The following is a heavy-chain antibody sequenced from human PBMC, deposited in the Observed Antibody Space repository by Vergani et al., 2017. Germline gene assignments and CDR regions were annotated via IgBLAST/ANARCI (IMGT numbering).Heavy chain of an antibody. CDR2: IYPGDTDT. D-gene: IGHD2-21*01. Sequence: EVQLVQSGAEVKKPGESLKISCKGSGYSFTSYWLGWVRQMPGKGLEWMGIIYPGDTDTRYSPSFQGQVTISADKSISTAYLQWSSLKASDTAMYYCAGHVPCGDGACLHFDHWGQGTQVTVSS. CDR1: GYSFTSYW. CDR3: AGHVPCGDGACLHFDH. J-gene: IGHJ4*02. V-gene: IGHV5-51*01.